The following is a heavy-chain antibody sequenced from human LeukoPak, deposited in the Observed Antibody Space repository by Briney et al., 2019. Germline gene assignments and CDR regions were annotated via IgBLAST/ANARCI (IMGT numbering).Heavy chain of an antibody. CDR1: GFTFSSYA. CDR2: INGGGGST. CDR3: AKLGGNAAF. V-gene: IGHV3-23*01. D-gene: IGHD4-23*01. J-gene: IGHJ4*02. Sequence: GGSLRLSCAASGFTFSSYAMSWVRQAPGKGLVWVSSINGGGGSTYYADSVKGRFTISRDNSNNTLYLQMNSLRAEDTAVYYCAKLGGNAAFWGQGTLVTVSS.